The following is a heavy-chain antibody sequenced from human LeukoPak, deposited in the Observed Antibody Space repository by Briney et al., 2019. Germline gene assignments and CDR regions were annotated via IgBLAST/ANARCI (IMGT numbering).Heavy chain of an antibody. CDR2: ISAYNGNT. V-gene: IGHV1-18*01. Sequence: ASVKVSCKASGYTFTSYGISWVRQATGQGLEWMGWISAYNGNTNYAQKLQGRVTMTTDTSTSTAYMELRSLRSDDTAVYYCARVDIVVVVAATGGSDYWGQGTLVTVSS. D-gene: IGHD2-15*01. CDR3: ARVDIVVVVAATGGSDY. J-gene: IGHJ4*02. CDR1: GYTFTSYG.